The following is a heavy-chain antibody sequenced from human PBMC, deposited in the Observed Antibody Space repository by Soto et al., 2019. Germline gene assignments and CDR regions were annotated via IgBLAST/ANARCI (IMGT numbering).Heavy chain of an antibody. Sequence: ASVKVSCKVSGYTLTELSMHWVRQAPGKGLEWMGGFDPEDGETIYAQKFQGRVTMTEDTSTDTAYMELSSLRSEDTAVYYCATGTKTVVGATSGFDYWGQGTLVTVSS. J-gene: IGHJ4*02. CDR1: GYTLTELS. CDR2: FDPEDGET. CDR3: ATGTKTVVGATSGFDY. V-gene: IGHV1-24*01. D-gene: IGHD1-26*01.